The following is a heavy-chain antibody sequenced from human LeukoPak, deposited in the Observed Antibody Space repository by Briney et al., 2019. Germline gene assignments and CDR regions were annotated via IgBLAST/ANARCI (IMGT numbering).Heavy chain of an antibody. CDR3: AREPRYDSSGYPFDY. CDR2: IYHSGST. V-gene: IGHV4-38-2*02. Sequence: PSETLSLTCTVSGGSISSYYWGWIRQPPGKGLEWIGSIYHSGSTYYNPSLKSRVTISVDTSKNQFSLKLSSVTAADTAVYYCAREPRYDSSGYPFDYWGQGTLVTVSS. CDR1: GGSISSYY. D-gene: IGHD3-22*01. J-gene: IGHJ4*02.